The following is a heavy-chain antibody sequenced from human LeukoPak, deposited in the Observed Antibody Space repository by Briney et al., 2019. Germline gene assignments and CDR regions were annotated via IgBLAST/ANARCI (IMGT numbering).Heavy chain of an antibody. V-gene: IGHV4-38-2*01. CDR3: ARYSRNGVDEIGF. D-gene: IGHD5-12*01. CDR2: IYHGGST. J-gene: IGHJ4*02. Sequence: PSETLSLTCAVSGYSISSGYYWGWIRPPPGRGLEWIGTIYHGGSTYYNPSLTSRVTISVDTSKNQLSLKVTSVTAADTAVYYCARYSRNGVDEIGFWGQGTLVTVSA. CDR1: GYSISSGYY.